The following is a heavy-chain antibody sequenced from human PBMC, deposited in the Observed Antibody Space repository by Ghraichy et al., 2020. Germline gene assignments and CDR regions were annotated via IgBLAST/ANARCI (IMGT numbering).Heavy chain of an antibody. CDR1: GGSISSSSYY. CDR3: ARDQGVLLWFGESLGHGMDV. Sequence: SETLSLTCTVSGGSISSSSYYWGWIRQPPGKGLEWIGSIYYSGSTYYNPSLKSRVTISVDTSKNQFSLKLSSVTAADTAVYYCARDQGVLLWFGESLGHGMDVWGQGTTVTVSS. V-gene: IGHV4-39*02. J-gene: IGHJ6*02. D-gene: IGHD3-10*01. CDR2: IYYSGST.